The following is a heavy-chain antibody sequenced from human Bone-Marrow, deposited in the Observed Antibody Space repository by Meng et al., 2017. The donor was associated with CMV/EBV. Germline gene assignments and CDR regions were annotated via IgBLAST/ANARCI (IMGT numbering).Heavy chain of an antibody. V-gene: IGHV3-23*01. CDR2: ISGSGGST. Sequence: GESLKISCAASGFTFSSYAMSWVRQAPGKGLEWVLGISGSGGSTYYADSVKGRFTISRDNSKNTLYLQMNSLRAEDTAVYYCAKGGYGYCYGGGDYWGPGTLVTVSS. D-gene: IGHD5-18*01. CDR1: GFTFSSYA. CDR3: AKGGYGYCYGGGDY. J-gene: IGHJ4*02.